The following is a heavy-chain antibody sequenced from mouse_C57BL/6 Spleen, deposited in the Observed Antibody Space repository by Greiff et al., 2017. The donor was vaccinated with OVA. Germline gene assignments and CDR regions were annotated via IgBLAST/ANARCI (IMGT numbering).Heavy chain of an antibody. D-gene: IGHD1-1*01. Sequence: EVQLQQSGPELVKPGASVKIPCKASGYTFTDYNMDWVKQSHGKSLEWIGDINPNNGGTIYNQKFKGKATLTVDKSSSTAYMELRSLTSEDTAVYYCARRGSSYGDYAMDYWGQGTSVTVSS. CDR1: GYTFTDYN. V-gene: IGHV1-18*01. CDR2: INPNNGGT. J-gene: IGHJ4*01. CDR3: ARRGSSYGDYAMDY.